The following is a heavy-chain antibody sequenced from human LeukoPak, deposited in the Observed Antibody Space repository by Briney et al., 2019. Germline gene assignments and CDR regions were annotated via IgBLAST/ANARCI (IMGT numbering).Heavy chain of an antibody. CDR3: ARPRYCSRSRCHNPPKDAFEI. CDR1: GYSFSTYW. V-gene: IGHV5-51*01. J-gene: IGHJ3*02. D-gene: IGHD2-2*01. CDR2: IYPGDSDT. Sequence: GESLKISCKASGYSFSTYWIGWVRQMPGKGLEWMGIIYPGDSDTRYSPSFQGQVTMSADKSISTAYLQWSSLQASDTAVYYCARPRYCSRSRCHNPPKDAFEIWGQRKMVTVSS.